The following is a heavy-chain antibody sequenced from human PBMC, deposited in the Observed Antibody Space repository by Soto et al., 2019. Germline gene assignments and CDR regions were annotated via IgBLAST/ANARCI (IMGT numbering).Heavy chain of an antibody. CDR1: GFTFSSYS. V-gene: IGHV3-48*01. CDR2: ISSNSSTI. CDR3: ARASDDGMDV. Sequence: GGSLRLSCAASGFTFSSYSMNWVRQAPGKGLEWVSYISSNSSTIYYADSVKGRFTISRDNSKNTLYLQMNSLRAEDTAVYYCARASDDGMDVWGQGTTVTV. J-gene: IGHJ6*02.